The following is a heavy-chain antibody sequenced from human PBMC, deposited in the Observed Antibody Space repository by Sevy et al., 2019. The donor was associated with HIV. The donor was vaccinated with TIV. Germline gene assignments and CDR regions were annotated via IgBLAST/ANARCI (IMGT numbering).Heavy chain of an antibody. Sequence: GGSLRLSCAASVFIFGTYAMSWVRQAPGKGLEWVSAISGSGGSTYNAESLKGRFTISRDNSKKKVYLQMNSLRAEDTAIYYCAKGDSTFYGLDVWGQGTTVTVSS. CDR1: VFIFGTYA. V-gene: IGHV3-23*01. CDR3: AKGDSTFYGLDV. J-gene: IGHJ6*02. CDR2: ISGSGGST. D-gene: IGHD2-2*01.